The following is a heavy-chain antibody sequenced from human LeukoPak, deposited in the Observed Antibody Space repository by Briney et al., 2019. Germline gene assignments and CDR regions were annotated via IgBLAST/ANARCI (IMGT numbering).Heavy chain of an antibody. Sequence: RPSETLSLTCAVYGGSFSGYYWGWIRQPPGKGLEWIGEINHSGSTNHNPSLKSRVTISVDTSKNQFSLKLSSVTAADTAVYYCALAPFYSNYELYWGQGTLVTVSS. CDR3: ALAPFYSNYELY. V-gene: IGHV4-34*01. CDR1: GGSFSGYY. J-gene: IGHJ4*02. D-gene: IGHD4-11*01. CDR2: INHSGST.